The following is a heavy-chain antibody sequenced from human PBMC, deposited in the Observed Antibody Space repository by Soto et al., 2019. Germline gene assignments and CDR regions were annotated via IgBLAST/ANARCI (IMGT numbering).Heavy chain of an antibody. J-gene: IGHJ4*02. CDR3: AHVGGLEKSLYRLDH. CDR1: GLSLSTSGVG. D-gene: IGHD3-16*01. Sequence: QITLKESGPSLVKPTQALTLTSTFSGLSLSTSGVGVVWIRQPPLKALVWVALNYWGDDKHYSPSLRSRLTITNDTAQDQVLLSLTNVYPLDTATYFRAHVGGLEKSLYRLDHWGQGALVTVSS. CDR2: NYWGDDK. V-gene: IGHV2-5*02.